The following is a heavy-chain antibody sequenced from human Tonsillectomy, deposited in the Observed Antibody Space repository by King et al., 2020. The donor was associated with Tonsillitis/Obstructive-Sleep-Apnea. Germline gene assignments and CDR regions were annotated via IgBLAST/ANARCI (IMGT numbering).Heavy chain of an antibody. D-gene: IGHD6-19*01. V-gene: IGHV3-30*04. CDR2: ISYDGSNK. CDR3: ARAIQGWHYGDY. Sequence: VQLVESGGGVVQPGRSLRLSCAASGFKFSSYAMHWVRQAPGKGLEWVAFISYDGSNKYYADSVKGRFTISRDNSKNTLFLQMNSLRVEDTAVYYCARAIQGWHYGDYWGQGTLGTVAS. CDR1: GFKFSSYA. J-gene: IGHJ4*02.